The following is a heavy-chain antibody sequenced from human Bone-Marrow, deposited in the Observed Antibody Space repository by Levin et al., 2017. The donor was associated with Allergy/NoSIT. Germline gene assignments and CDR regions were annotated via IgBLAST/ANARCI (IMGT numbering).Heavy chain of an antibody. Sequence: GGSLRLSCAASGFTFSAYWMTWVRQAPGKGPEWVANINEVGSQKYYVDSVKGRFTISRDNAKNVLSLQMNSLRAEDTAVYYCASGGHIDYCGQGTQVTVSS. CDR1: GFTFSAYW. D-gene: IGHD4-23*01. CDR2: INEVGSQK. J-gene: IGHJ4*02. CDR3: ASGGHIDY. V-gene: IGHV3-7*01.